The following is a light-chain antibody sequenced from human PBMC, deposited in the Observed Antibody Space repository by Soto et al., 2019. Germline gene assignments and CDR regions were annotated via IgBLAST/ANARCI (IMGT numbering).Light chain of an antibody. V-gene: IGLV2-11*01. CDR2: DVT. Sequence: QSALTQPRSVSGSPGQSVTISCTGTRSDVGGYNYVSWFQQHPDKAPKLMIYDVTKRPSGVPDRFSGSKSGNTASLTISGLHAEDEADYYCCSYVGNFSWLFGGGTKLTVL. CDR1: RSDVGGYNY. CDR3: CSYVGNFSWL. J-gene: IGLJ2*01.